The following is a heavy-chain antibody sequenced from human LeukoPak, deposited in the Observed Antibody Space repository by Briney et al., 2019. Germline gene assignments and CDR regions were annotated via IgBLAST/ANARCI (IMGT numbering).Heavy chain of an antibody. V-gene: IGHV4-39*02. J-gene: IGHJ4*02. CDR2: IYYSGST. CDR3: ARDFDDVNSNYYYIPEY. D-gene: IGHD3-22*01. CDR1: GGSISSSSYY. Sequence: PSETLSLTCTVSGGSISSSSYYWGWIRQPPGKGLEWIGTIYYSGSTYYNPSLKSRLTISVDTSKNQFSLKLSSVTAADTAVYYCARDFDDVNSNYYYIPEYWGQGVLVTVSS.